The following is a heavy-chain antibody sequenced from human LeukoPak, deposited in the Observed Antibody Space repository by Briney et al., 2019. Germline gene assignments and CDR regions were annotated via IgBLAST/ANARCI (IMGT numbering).Heavy chain of an antibody. CDR2: ISAYNGNT. CDR1: GYTFTSYG. V-gene: IGHV1-18*01. CDR3: ARDKGDFWSGPKYYFDY. D-gene: IGHD3-3*01. Sequence: ASVKVSCKASGYTFTSYGISWVRQAPGQGLEWMGWISAYNGNTDYAQKLQGRVTMTTDTSTSTAYMELRSLRSDDTAVYYCARDKGDFWSGPKYYFDYWGQGTLVTVSS. J-gene: IGHJ4*02.